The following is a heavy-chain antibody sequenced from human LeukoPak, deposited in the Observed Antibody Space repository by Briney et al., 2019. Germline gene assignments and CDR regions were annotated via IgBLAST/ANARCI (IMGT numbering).Heavy chain of an antibody. V-gene: IGHV4-31*03. CDR1: GDSISSGGYY. D-gene: IGHD6-25*01. Sequence: KPSETLSLTCTVSGDSISSGGYYWSWIRQHPGKGPEWIGYIYYSGSTYYNPSLKSRVTISVDTSKNQFSLRLSSVTAADTAVYYCARDSTSHSSANWFDPWGQGTLVTVSS. J-gene: IGHJ5*02. CDR2: IYYSGST. CDR3: ARDSTSHSSANWFDP.